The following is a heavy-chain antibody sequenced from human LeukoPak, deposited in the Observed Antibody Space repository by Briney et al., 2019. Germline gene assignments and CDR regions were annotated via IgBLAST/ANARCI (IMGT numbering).Heavy chain of an antibody. D-gene: IGHD2-8*01. Sequence: GESLKISCKGSGYSFTSYWIGWVRQMPGKGLEWMGIIYPGDSDTRYSPSFQGQVTISADKSITTAYLQWSSLKASDTAMYYCARGLIHYYYYYYMDVWGKGTTVTVSS. V-gene: IGHV5-51*01. J-gene: IGHJ6*03. CDR1: GYSFTSYW. CDR3: ARGLIHYYYYYYMDV. CDR2: IYPGDSDT.